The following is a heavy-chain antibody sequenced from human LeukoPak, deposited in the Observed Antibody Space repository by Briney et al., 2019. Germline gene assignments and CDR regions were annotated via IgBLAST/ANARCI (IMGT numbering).Heavy chain of an antibody. J-gene: IGHJ6*04. V-gene: IGHV3-48*04. Sequence: PGGSLRLSCAASGFTFSSYSMNWARPSPGKGLEWVSYISSSGSTIYYADTVKGRFTISRDNATNSLYLQMNRLRAEEAAVYYCAELGITMIGGVWGKGTTVTISS. CDR3: AELGITMIGGV. CDR1: GFTFSSYS. CDR2: ISSSGSTI. D-gene: IGHD3-10*02.